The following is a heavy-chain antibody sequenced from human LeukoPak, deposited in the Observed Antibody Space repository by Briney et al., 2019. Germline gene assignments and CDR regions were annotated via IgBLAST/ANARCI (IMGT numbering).Heavy chain of an antibody. D-gene: IGHD3-22*01. Sequence: SETLSLTCAVSGYSISRGYYWGWIRQPPGKGLEWIGSIYHSGSTYYNPSLKSRVTISVDTSKNQFSLKLSSVTAADTAVYYCARDVVVAATAEYYYDSSGYYYEVWFDPWGQGTLVTVSS. CDR3: ARDVVVAATAEYYYDSSGYYYEVWFDP. J-gene: IGHJ5*02. CDR2: IYHSGST. V-gene: IGHV4-38-2*02. CDR1: GYSISRGYY.